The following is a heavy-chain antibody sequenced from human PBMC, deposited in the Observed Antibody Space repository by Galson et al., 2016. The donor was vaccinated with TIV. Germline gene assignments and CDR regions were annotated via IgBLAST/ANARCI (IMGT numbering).Heavy chain of an antibody. Sequence: QSGAEVKKPGESLKISCKGSGYNFIRYWIGWVRQKPGNGLEWMGMIYPGDSHTRYSASFRGQVTISVDKSIDTAYLQWSSLRASDTALYFCARNDFPDWGGCCYTEYFFDYWGQGTLVSVSS. V-gene: IGHV5-51*01. CDR3: ARNDFPDWGGCCYTEYFFDY. CDR1: GYNFIRYW. J-gene: IGHJ4*02. CDR2: IYPGDSHT. D-gene: IGHD3-3*01.